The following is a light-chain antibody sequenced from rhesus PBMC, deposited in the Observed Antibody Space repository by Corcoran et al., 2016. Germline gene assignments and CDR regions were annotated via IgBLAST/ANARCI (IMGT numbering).Light chain of an antibody. V-gene: IGKV2-104*01. CDR2: GVS. Sequence: EIVMTQTPLSLPVTLGEPASISCRSTQSLLYSEDGKTYLEWYLQKPGQSQQLLIYGVSNRAPGVPDRFSGIGSGTDFTLKISRVEAEDVGTYYCMQALAFPLTFGGGTKVEVK. J-gene: IGKJ4*01. CDR3: MQALAFPLT. CDR1: QSLLYSEDGKTY.